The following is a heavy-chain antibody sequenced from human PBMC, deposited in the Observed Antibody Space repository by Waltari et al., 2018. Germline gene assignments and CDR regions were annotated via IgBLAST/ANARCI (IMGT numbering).Heavy chain of an antibody. CDR1: GFTFDDYA. J-gene: IGHJ4*02. CDR3: AKSSSSWYVYFDY. Sequence: EVQLVESGGGLVQPGRSLRLSCAASGFTFDDYAMHWVRQAPGKGLEWVSGISWNSGSIGYADSVKGRFTISRDNAKNSLYLQMNSLRAEDTALYYCAKSSSSWYVYFDYWGQGTLVTVSS. CDR2: ISWNSGSI. V-gene: IGHV3-9*01. D-gene: IGHD6-13*01.